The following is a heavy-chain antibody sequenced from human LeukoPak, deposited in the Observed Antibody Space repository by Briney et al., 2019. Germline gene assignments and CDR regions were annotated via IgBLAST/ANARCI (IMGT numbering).Heavy chain of an antibody. Sequence: GGSLALSCAVSAFTVSDNYMSWVRQARGKGLNWVSIIYGGINNTHYADSVKGRFTISRGNSKNTVYLQMNSLRAEDTAVYYCAREFRQTYTSGWSLDSWGQGTLVTVSS. CDR1: AFTVSDNY. D-gene: IGHD6-19*01. CDR2: IYGGINNT. V-gene: IGHV3-53*01. CDR3: AREFRQTYTSGWSLDS. J-gene: IGHJ5*01.